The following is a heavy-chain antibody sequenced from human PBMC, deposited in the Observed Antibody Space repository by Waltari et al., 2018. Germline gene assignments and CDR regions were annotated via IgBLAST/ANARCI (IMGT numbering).Heavy chain of an antibody. CDR1: GFNFSNYA. CDR2: MSGTGDYT. J-gene: IGHJ4*02. V-gene: IGHV3-23*01. CDR3: AKDQAEWLVLDGYFDS. D-gene: IGHD6-19*01. Sequence: EVQLLESGGDLEQPGGSLRISCVGSGFNFSNYAMNWVRQAPWKGVEWVSTMSGTGDYTYYADSVKGRFTISRDNSKNTVFLHMNNLRVEDTAIYFCAKDQAEWLVLDGYFDSWGQGTPVTVSS.